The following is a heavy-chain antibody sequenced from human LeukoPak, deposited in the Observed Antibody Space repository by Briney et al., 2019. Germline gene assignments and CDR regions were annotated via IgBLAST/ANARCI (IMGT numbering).Heavy chain of an antibody. J-gene: IGHJ4*02. V-gene: IGHV1-8*03. CDR1: GYTFTSYD. CDR2: MNPNSGNT. CDR3: ARVVYYYYDSSGYYQYYFDY. D-gene: IGHD3-22*01. Sequence: GASVKVSCKASGYTFTSYDINWVRQATGQGFEWMGWMNPNSGNTGYAQKFQGRVTITRNTSISTAYMELSSLRSEDTAVYYCARVVYYYYDSSGYYQYYFDYWGQGTLVTVSS.